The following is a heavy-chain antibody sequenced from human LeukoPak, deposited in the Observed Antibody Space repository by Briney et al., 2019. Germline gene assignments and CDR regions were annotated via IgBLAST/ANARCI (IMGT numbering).Heavy chain of an antibody. CDR2: IIPIFGTA. CDR1: GGTFSSYA. V-gene: IGHV1-69*13. CDR3: ARVYALSTFPYHSYGMDV. J-gene: IGHJ6*02. D-gene: IGHD3-16*01. Sequence: ASVKVSCKASGGTFSSYAISWVRQAPGQGLEWMGGIIPIFGTADYAQKFQGRVTITADESTSTAYMELSGLRSEDTAVYYCARVYALSTFPYHSYGMDVWGQGTTVTVSS.